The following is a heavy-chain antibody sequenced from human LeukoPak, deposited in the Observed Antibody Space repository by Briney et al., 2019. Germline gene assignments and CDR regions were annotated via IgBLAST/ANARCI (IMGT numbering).Heavy chain of an antibody. CDR2: IYYSGST. V-gene: IGHV4-39*01. Sequence: SETLSLTCTVSGASISSNSYYWGWIRQPPGKGLEWIGSIYYSGSTYYNPSLKSRGTISLDTSKNQFSLKLSSVTAADTAVYYCVSPYFDFWGQGTLVTVSS. CDR1: GASISSNSYY. J-gene: IGHJ4*02. CDR3: VSPYFDF.